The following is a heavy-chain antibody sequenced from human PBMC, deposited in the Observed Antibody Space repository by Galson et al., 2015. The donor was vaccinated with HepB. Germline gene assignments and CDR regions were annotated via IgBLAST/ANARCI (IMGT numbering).Heavy chain of an antibody. CDR1: AFTFRNYA. V-gene: IGHV3-30*14. Sequence: SLRLSCAASAFTFRNYAIHWVRQAPGKGLEWVALMSNDGITKYYADSLKGRFTISRDYSKNTLYLQMNSLRAEDTVVYYCAREGFNDDYRGLDVWGQGTTVTVTS. D-gene: IGHD3-10*01. CDR2: MSNDGITK. J-gene: IGHJ6*02. CDR3: AREGFNDDYRGLDV.